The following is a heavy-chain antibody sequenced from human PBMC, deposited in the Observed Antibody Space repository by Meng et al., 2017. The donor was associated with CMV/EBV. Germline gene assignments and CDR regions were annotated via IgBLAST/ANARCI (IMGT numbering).Heavy chain of an antibody. CDR3: ARGQWLPFDY. V-gene: IGHV4-39*07. CDR1: GGSISSSSYY. D-gene: IGHD6-19*01. J-gene: IGHJ4*02. Sequence: SETLSLTCTVSGGSISSSSYYWGWIRQPPGKGLEWSGSIYYSGSTYYNPSLKSRVTISVDTSKNQFSLKLSSVTAADTAVYYCARGQWLPFDYWGQGTLVTVSS. CDR2: IYYSGST.